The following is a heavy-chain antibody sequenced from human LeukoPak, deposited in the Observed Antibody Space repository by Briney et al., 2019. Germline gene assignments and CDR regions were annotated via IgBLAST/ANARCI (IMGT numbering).Heavy chain of an antibody. V-gene: IGHV3-48*04. Sequence: GGSLRLSCAASGFTFGDHIMNWVRQLPGKRLEWVAYVSGSGSTVYYADSVKGRFTVSRDNAKNSLYLQMNSLRAEDTALYYCAKGYQRFYYYHGMDVWGQGTTVTVS. CDR1: GFTFGDHI. CDR3: AKGYQRFYYYHGMDV. J-gene: IGHJ6*02. CDR2: VSGSGSTV. D-gene: IGHD2-2*01.